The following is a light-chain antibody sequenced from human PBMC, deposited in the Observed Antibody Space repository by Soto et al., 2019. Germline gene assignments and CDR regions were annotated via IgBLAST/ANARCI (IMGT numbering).Light chain of an antibody. CDR3: QRYGA. CDR1: QCGNTR. CDR2: SAS. J-gene: IGKJ1*01. V-gene: IGKV3-20*01. Sequence: EIVLSQSLATLSSIPGDRGTLSCRASQCGNTRLDWYQHRPGQAPRLLIYSASSRATGMPDRFSGSGSRTDFTLNTRRLEPEDSEVYDCQRYGAFGQRSKV.